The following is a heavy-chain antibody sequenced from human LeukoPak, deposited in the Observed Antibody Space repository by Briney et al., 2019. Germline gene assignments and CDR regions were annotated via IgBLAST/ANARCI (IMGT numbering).Heavy chain of an antibody. CDR2: INPNSGGT. CDR1: GYTFTDYY. D-gene: IGHD6-19*01. CDR3: ARWGYSSGWYLIDY. J-gene: IGHJ4*02. Sequence: ASVKVSCKASGYTFTDYYMHWVRQAPGQGLEWMGWINPNSGGTNYAQKFRGRVSMTRDTSISTAYMELSRLRSDDTGVYYCARWGYSSGWYLIDYWGQGTLVTVSS. V-gene: IGHV1-2*02.